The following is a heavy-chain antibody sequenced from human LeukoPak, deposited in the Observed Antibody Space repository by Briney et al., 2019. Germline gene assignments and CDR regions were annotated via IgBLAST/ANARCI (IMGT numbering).Heavy chain of an antibody. D-gene: IGHD1-26*01. J-gene: IGHJ4*02. CDR3: ARQASDPTSLFDY. CDR1: GGSISSSSYY. V-gene: IGHV4-39*01. Sequence: SETLSLTCTVSGGSISSSSYYWGWIRQPPGKGLEWIGSIYYSGSTYYNPSLKSRVTISVDTSKNQFSQKLSSVTAADTAVYYCARQASDPTSLFDYWGQGTLVTVSS. CDR2: IYYSGST.